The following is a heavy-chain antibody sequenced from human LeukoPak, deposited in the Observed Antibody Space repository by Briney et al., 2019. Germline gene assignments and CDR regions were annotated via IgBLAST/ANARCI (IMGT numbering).Heavy chain of an antibody. Sequence: SETLSLTCTVSGGSLSIYYWSWIRQPAGRGLEWIGQYYKSGNTNYNPSRKRPVTIPVNPPKNQFPLNLNSVAAADTAVYFCARTDSVAKTGTASKIYWYCDLWGRGTLVTVSS. J-gene: IGHJ2*01. CDR2: YYKSGNT. D-gene: IGHD2-21*01. CDR1: GGSLSIYY. V-gene: IGHV4-4*07. CDR3: ARTDSVAKTGTASKIYWYCDL.